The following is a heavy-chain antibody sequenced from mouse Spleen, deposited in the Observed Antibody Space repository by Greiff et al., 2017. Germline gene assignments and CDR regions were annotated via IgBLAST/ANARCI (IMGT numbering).Heavy chain of an antibody. J-gene: IGHJ2*01. Sequence: QVQLQQPGAELVMPGASVKLSCKASGYTFTSYWMHWVKQRPGQGLEWIGEIDPSDSYTNYNQKFKGKATLTVDKSSSTAYMQLSSLTSEDSAVYYCARSGYGNYVDYWGQGTTLTVSS. V-gene: IGHV1-69*01. CDR2: IDPSDSYT. CDR1: GYTFTSYW. D-gene: IGHD2-1*01. CDR3: ARSGYGNYVDY.